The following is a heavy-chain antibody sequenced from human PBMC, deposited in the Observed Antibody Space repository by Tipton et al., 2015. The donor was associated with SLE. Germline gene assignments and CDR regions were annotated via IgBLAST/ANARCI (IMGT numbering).Heavy chain of an antibody. Sequence: SLRLSCVASGFTVSSNYMNWVRQAPGKGLEWISVIYSGGSTYYADSVKGRFTISRDYFKNTLYLQMNSLRAEDTAVYYCASPIAAAGGYWGQGTLVTVSS. D-gene: IGHD6-13*01. J-gene: IGHJ4*02. V-gene: IGHV3-66*01. CDR2: IYSGGST. CDR3: ASPIAAAGGY. CDR1: GFTVSSNY.